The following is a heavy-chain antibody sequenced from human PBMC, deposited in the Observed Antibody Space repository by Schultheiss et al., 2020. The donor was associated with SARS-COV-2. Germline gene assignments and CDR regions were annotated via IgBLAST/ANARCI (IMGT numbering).Heavy chain of an antibody. CDR2: IYNSGST. V-gene: IGHV4-59*12. D-gene: IGHD1-14*01. CDR3: ARLPSTKSIDY. Sequence: SETLSLTCTVSGGSMLSYYWSWIRRPPGKGLEWIGYIYNSGSTNYNPSLKSRVTISVDTSKNQFSLKLSSVTAADTAVYYCARLPSTKSIDYWGQGTLVTVSS. CDR1: GGSMLSYY. J-gene: IGHJ4*02.